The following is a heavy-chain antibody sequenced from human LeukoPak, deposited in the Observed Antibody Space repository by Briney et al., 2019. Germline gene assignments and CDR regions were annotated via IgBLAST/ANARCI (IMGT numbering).Heavy chain of an antibody. J-gene: IGHJ4*02. CDR2: MYYSGST. V-gene: IGHV4-59*01. CDR1: GGSISSYY. D-gene: IGHD6-19*01. CDR3: ARLRRAGWLEYYFDY. Sequence: PSETLSLTCTVSGGSISSYYWSWIRQPLGKGLEWIGYMYYSGSTNYNPSLKSRVTISVDTSKNQFSLKLSSVTAADTAVYYCARLRRAGWLEYYFDYWGQGTLVTVSS.